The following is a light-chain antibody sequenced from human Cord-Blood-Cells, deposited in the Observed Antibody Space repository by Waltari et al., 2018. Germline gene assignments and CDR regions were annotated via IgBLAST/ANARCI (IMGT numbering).Light chain of an antibody. Sequence: DIQMTQSPSSLSASVGDRVTITCRASQSISSYLNWYQQKPGKAPKLLVYAASSLQSGVPSRFSGSGAGTDFTRTISSRQPEDFSTYYCRQSYSTPRTFGQGTKVEIK. CDR2: AAS. J-gene: IGKJ1*01. CDR1: QSISSY. CDR3: RQSYSTPRT. V-gene: IGKV1-39*01.